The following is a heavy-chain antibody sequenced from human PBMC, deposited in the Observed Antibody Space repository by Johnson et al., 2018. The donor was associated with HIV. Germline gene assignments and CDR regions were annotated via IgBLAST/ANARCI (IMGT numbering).Heavy chain of an antibody. CDR1: EFTFANYA. CDR3: AREWEAAFDI. Sequence: VQLVESGGGVVQPGGSLRLSCAASEFTFANYAMSWVRQAPGKGLEWVSTISGSGGNTYYADSVKGRFTMSRDNSKNTLYVQMNSLRAEDTAVYYCAREWEAAFDIWGQGTMVTVSS. V-gene: IGHV3-23*04. J-gene: IGHJ3*02. CDR2: ISGSGGNT. D-gene: IGHD1-26*01.